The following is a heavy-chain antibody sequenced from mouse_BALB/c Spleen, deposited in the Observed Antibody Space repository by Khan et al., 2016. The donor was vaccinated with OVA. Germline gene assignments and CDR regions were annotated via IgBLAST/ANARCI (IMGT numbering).Heavy chain of an antibody. CDR3: VRDGAYHRNDGWFAY. J-gene: IGHJ3*01. V-gene: IGHV1-4*01. D-gene: IGHD2-14*01. Sequence: QVQLQQSGAELARPGASVKMSCKASGYTFTSYTIHWIKLRPGQGLEWIGYINPSNGYSNYNQKFKDKVTLTADKSSTTAYMQLSSLTSDDSAVYNCVRDGAYHRNDGWFAYWDLGTLVTVSA. CDR2: INPSNGYS. CDR1: GYTFTSYT.